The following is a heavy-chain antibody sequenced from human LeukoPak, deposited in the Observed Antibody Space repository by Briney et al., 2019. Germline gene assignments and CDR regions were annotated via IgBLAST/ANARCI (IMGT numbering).Heavy chain of an antibody. CDR1: GASFSGYY. CDR2: INHSGST. Sequence: SETLSLTCAVYGASFSGYYWSWIRQPPGKGLEWIGEINHSGSTNYNPSLKSRVTISVDTSKNQFSLKLSSVTAADTAVYYCASRSGSYYNDYWGQGTLVTVSS. D-gene: IGHD3-10*01. V-gene: IGHV4-34*01. CDR3: ASRSGSYYNDY. J-gene: IGHJ4*02.